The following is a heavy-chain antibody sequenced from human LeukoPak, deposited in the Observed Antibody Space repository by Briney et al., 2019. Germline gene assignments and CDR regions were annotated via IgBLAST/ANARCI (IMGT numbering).Heavy chain of an antibody. J-gene: IGHJ4*02. V-gene: IGHV4-34*01. CDR3: ATSYSSSWYESFDY. D-gene: IGHD6-13*01. CDR1: GGSFSGYY. CDR2: INHSGST. Sequence: SETLSLTCAVYGGSFSGYYWSWIRQPPGKGLEWIGEINHSGSTNYNPSLKSRVTISVDTSKNQFSLKLSSVTAADTAVYYCATSYSSSWYESFDYWGQGTLVTVSS.